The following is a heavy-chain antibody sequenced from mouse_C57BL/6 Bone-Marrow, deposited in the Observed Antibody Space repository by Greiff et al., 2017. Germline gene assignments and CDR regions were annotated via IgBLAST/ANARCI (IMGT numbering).Heavy chain of an antibody. J-gene: IGHJ1*03. Sequence: VQLKESGPVLVKPGPSVKISCKASGFTFTDYYMHWVKQSHGKSLEWIGLVYPYNGGTSYNQKFKGKATLTVDTSSSTAYMELNSLTSEDSAVYYCARGYGSSLWYFDVWGTGTTVTVSS. D-gene: IGHD1-1*01. CDR2: VYPYNGGT. CDR3: ARGYGSSLWYFDV. CDR1: GFTFTDYY. V-gene: IGHV1-36*01.